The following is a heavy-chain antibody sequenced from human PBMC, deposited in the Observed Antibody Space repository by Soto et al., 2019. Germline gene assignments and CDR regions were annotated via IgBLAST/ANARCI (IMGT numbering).Heavy chain of an antibody. J-gene: IGHJ4*02. CDR1: GFTFSSYN. CDR2: ISSSSNYI. Sequence: GGSLRLSCTASGFTFSSYNMNWVRQAPGKGLEWGSSISSSSNYIYYADSMKGRFTISRDNAKNSLYLQMNSLRAEDTAVYYCERDRTNLFDYWGQGTLVTVSS. CDR3: ERDRTNLFDY. V-gene: IGHV3-21*01.